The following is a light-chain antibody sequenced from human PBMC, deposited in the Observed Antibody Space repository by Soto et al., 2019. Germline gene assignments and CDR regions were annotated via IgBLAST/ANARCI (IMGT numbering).Light chain of an antibody. V-gene: IGKV3-11*01. J-gene: IGKJ4*01. CDR2: DTS. Sequence: EIVLTQSPATLSLSPGERATLSCRARQGVTDYLAWYQQKPGQAPRLLIYDTSTRATAIPARFSGSGSGTYFTLTISSLEPEDFAVYYCQQRGSWPLTFGGGTRVEIK. CDR3: QQRGSWPLT. CDR1: QGVTDY.